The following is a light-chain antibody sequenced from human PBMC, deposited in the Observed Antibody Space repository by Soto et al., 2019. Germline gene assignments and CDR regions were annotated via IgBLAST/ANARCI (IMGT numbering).Light chain of an antibody. CDR3: QSYDSDNQV. CDR1: SGSIASNY. Sequence: LTQPHSVSESPGKTVTISCTRSSGSIASNYVQWYQQRPGSSPTTVIYEDNQRPSGVPDRFSGSIDSSSNSASLTISGLTTEDEADYYCQSYDSDNQVFGGGTKLTVL. V-gene: IGLV6-57*01. J-gene: IGLJ3*02. CDR2: EDN.